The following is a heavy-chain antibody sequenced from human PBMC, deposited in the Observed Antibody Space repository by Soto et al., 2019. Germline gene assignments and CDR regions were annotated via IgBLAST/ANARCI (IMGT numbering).Heavy chain of an antibody. D-gene: IGHD2-2*01. V-gene: IGHV4-39*01. CDR2: IYYSGST. J-gene: IGHJ4*02. CDR3: AGTWGLCSSTSCYQDS. CDR1: GGSISSSSYY. Sequence: SETLSLTCTVSGGSISSSSYYWGWIRQPPGKGLEWIGSIYYSGSTYYNPSLKSRVTISVDTSKNQFSLKLSSVTAADTAVYYCAGTWGLCSSTSCYQDSWGQGTLVTVSS.